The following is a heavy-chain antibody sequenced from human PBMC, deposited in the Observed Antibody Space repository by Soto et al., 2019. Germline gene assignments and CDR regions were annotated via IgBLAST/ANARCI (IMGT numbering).Heavy chain of an antibody. V-gene: IGHV3-23*01. CDR2: ISGSGGST. D-gene: IGHD3-3*01. J-gene: IGHJ6*03. CDR3: AKSTPPSNYDFWSGRPYYMDV. CDR1: GFTFSSYA. Sequence: EVQLLESGGGLVQPGGSLRLSCAASGFTFSSYAMSWVRQAPGKGLEWVSAISGSGGSTYYADSVKGRFTISRDNSKNTMYLQMNSLRAEDTAVYYCAKSTPPSNYDFWSGRPYYMDVWGKGTTVTVSS.